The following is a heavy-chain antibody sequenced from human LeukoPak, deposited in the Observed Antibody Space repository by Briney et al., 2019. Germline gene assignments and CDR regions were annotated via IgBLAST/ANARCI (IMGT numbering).Heavy chain of an antibody. V-gene: IGHV1-3*01. CDR2: INAGNGNT. Sequence: ASVTVSCKASGYTFTSYAMHWVRQAPGQRLAWMGWINAGNGNTKYSQKFQGRVTITRDTSASTAYMELSSLRSEDTAVYYCARGGRDNWNYVWFDPWGQGTLVTVSS. J-gene: IGHJ5*02. D-gene: IGHD1-7*01. CDR3: ARGGRDNWNYVWFDP. CDR1: GYTFTSYA.